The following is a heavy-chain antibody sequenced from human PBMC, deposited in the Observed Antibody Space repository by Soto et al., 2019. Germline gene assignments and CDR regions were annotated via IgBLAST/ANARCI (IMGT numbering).Heavy chain of an antibody. V-gene: IGHV4-34*01. CDR1: GGSFSGYY. CDR2: INHSGST. D-gene: IGHD2-2*01. J-gene: IGHJ6*03. Sequence: SETLSLTCAVYGGSFSGYYWSWIRQPPGKGLECIGEINHSGSTNYNPSLKSRVTISVDTSKNQFSLKLSSVTAADTAVYYCGGGRDFVVVPVANYKRAVWGKGTRVTVSS. CDR3: GGGRDFVVVPVANYKRAV.